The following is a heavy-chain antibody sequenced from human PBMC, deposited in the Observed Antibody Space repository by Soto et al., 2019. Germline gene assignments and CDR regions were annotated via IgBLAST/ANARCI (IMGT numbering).Heavy chain of an antibody. CDR3: ARDFLVGASPGGAFDI. Sequence: GESLKISCAASGFTFSSYEMNWVRQALGKGLEWVSYISSSGSTIYYADSVKGRFTISRDNAKNSLYLQMNSLRAEDTAVYYCARDFLVGASPGGAFDIWGQGTMVTISS. V-gene: IGHV3-48*03. CDR1: GFTFSSYE. J-gene: IGHJ3*02. CDR2: ISSSGSTI. D-gene: IGHD1-26*01.